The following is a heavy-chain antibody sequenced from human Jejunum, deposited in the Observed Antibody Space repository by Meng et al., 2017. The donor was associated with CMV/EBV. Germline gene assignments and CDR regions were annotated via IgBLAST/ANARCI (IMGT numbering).Heavy chain of an antibody. Sequence: VPCEASGDTFRTYTITWVRQAPGQGLEWMGNIIPFLDVSKYAQKFQGRVTFTTDRSTNTIYMELSSLRSDDTAMYFCAREAHFSFDLWGQGTLVTVSS. D-gene: IGHD2/OR15-2a*01. CDR3: AREAHFSFDL. V-gene: IGHV1-69*04. CDR1: GDTFRTYT. CDR2: IIPFLDVS. J-gene: IGHJ4*02.